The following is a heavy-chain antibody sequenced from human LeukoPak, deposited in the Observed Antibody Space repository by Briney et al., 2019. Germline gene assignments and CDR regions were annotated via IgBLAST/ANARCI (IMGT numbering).Heavy chain of an antibody. CDR2: IYYSGST. V-gene: IGHV4-31*03. CDR1: GASVNSDGFF. CDR3: ARGNLEWLSLDL. Sequence: PSETLSLTCSVSGASVNSDGFFWSWIRQSPGKGLEWIGYIYYSGSTYYNPSLKSRITMSRDTSKNHVSLKLTSVTAADTAVYYCARGNLEWLSLDLWGQGTLVSVSS. J-gene: IGHJ5*02. D-gene: IGHD3-3*01.